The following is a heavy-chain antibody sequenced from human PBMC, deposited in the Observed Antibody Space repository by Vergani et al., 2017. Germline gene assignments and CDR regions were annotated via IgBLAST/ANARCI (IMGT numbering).Heavy chain of an antibody. Sequence: EVQLVESGGGLVQPGGSLRLSCAASGFTFSTYDMHWVRQATGKGLEWVSAIGTAGDTYYPGSVKGRFTISRDNAKNSLHLQMNNLRAEDTAVYYCARQSRDVFCTNGVCPLGYWGQGALVTVSS. D-gene: IGHD2-8*01. CDR3: ARQSRDVFCTNGVCPLGY. CDR2: IGTAGDT. J-gene: IGHJ4*02. CDR1: GFTFSTYD. V-gene: IGHV3-13*01.